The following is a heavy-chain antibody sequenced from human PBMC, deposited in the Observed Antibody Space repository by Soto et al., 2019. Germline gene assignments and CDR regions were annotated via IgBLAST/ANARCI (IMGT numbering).Heavy chain of an antibody. CDR3: ARGLTTWRDQ. J-gene: IGHJ4*02. D-gene: IGHD7-27*01. Sequence: QVQLVQSGAEVKKPGASVKVSCKASGHTFNSYYISWVRQAPGQGLEWMGRMNPNRGNTDYAQKFQGRFTMTRNTSITTAYMELSSLKFDDTAVYYCARGLTTWRDQWGQGTLVTVSS. V-gene: IGHV1-8*02. CDR2: MNPNRGNT. CDR1: GHTFNSYY.